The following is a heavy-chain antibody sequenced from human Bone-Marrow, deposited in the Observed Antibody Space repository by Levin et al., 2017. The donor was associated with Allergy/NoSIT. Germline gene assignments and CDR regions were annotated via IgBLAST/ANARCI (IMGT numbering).Heavy chain of an antibody. V-gene: IGHV6-1*01. Sequence: SQTLSLPCGISGDSVSSVTTAWNWIRQSPSRGLEWLGRTYYRSKWYYDYALSVKSRLVISPDTSENQFSLQLKSVSPDDTAVYYCARGAAGWDVWGQGIQVTVSS. D-gene: IGHD6-19*01. CDR3: ARGAAGWDV. CDR2: TYYRSKWYY. J-gene: IGHJ4*02. CDR1: GDSVSSVTTA.